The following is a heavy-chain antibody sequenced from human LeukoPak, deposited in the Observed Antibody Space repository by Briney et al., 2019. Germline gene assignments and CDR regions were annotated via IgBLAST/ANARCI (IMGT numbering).Heavy chain of an antibody. D-gene: IGHD6-6*01. CDR1: GYTFTSYS. CDR3: AKDRWRDGSSSFDN. V-gene: IGHV1-18*01. CDR2: ISTYNGNT. Sequence: ASVKVSFKASGYTFTSYSINWVRQAPGQGLERMGWISTYNGNTNYAQKLQGRVTMTTDTSTSTAYMELRSLRSDDTAVYYCAKDRWRDGSSSFDNWGQGTLVTVSS. J-gene: IGHJ4*02.